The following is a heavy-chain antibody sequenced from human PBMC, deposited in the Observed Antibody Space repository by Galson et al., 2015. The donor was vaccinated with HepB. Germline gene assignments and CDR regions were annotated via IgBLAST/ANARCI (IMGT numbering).Heavy chain of an antibody. CDR3: ARLLLRRGYDSGDAFDF. D-gene: IGHD3-3*01. Sequence: PALVKPTQTLTLTCTFSGFSLGASTMCVSWIRQPPGKALEWLGRIDWDDDKYYNTSLKTRLTISKDTSKNEVVLRMTNMDPVDTATYFCARLLLRRGYDSGDAFDFWGQGSMVIVSS. V-gene: IGHV2-70*11. CDR2: IDWDDDK. J-gene: IGHJ3*01. CDR1: GFSLGASTMC.